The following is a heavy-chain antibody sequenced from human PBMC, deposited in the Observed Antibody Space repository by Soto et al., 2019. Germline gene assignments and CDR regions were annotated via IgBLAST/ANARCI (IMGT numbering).Heavy chain of an antibody. CDR2: IIPVFGRP. CDR3: AREGSGYNL. Sequence: QVQLVQSGAELEKPGSSVKVSCKASGGSFSSFGISWVRQAPGQGLEWMGGIIPVFGRPNYAQRFRGRLTITADESTNTVYLELIDLRSEDTAVYYCAREGSGYNLWGQGTQVTVSS. CDR1: GGSFSSFG. J-gene: IGHJ1*01. D-gene: IGHD5-12*01. V-gene: IGHV1-69*01.